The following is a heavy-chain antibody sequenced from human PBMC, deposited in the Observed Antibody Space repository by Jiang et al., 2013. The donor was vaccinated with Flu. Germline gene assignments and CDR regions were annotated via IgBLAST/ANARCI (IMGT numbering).Heavy chain of an antibody. J-gene: IGHJ4*02. CDR1: GGSISSYY. D-gene: IGHD1-26*01. CDR3: ARVGSGSYYGLDYFDY. CDR2: IYYSGST. Sequence: LLKPSETLSLTCTVSGGSISSYYWSWIRQPPGKGLEWIGYIYYSGSTNYNPSLKSRVTISVDTSKNQFSLKLSSVTAADTAVYYCARVGSGSYYGLDYFDYWGQGTLVTVSS. V-gene: IGHV4-59*13.